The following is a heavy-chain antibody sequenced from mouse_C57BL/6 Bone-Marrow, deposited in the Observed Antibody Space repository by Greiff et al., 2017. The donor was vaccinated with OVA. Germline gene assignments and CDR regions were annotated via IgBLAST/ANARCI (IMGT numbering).Heavy chain of an antibody. Sequence: QVQLKQPGAELVMPGASVKLSCKASGYTFTSYWMHWVKQRPGQGLEWIGEIDPSDSYTNYNQKFKGKSTLTVDKSSSTAYMQLSSLTSEDSAVYYCARYYGSTMDYWGQGTSVTVSS. D-gene: IGHD1-1*01. J-gene: IGHJ4*01. CDR3: ARYYGSTMDY. CDR1: GYTFTSYW. V-gene: IGHV1-69*01. CDR2: IDPSDSYT.